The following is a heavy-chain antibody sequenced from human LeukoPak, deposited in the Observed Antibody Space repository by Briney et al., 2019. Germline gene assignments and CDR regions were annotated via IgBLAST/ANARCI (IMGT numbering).Heavy chain of an antibody. Sequence: GGSLRLSCSASGFTFNSYWMSWVRQAPGKGLEWVTNIKQDGSAKYYVDSVKGRFTVSRDNSKNTLYLQMNYLRVEDTAVYYCARDPNGDYLGAFDFWGQGTLVTVSS. D-gene: IGHD4-17*01. CDR3: ARDPNGDYLGAFDF. V-gene: IGHV3-7*03. CDR1: GFTFNSYW. CDR2: IKQDGSAK. J-gene: IGHJ3*01.